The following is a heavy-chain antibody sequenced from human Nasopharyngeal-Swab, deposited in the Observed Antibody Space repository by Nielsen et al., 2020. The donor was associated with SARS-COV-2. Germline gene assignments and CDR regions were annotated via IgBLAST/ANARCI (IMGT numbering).Heavy chain of an antibody. CDR1: GFTFSSYW. CDR2: IKQDGSEK. CDR3: ARDGRTGDLVDY. Sequence: GESLKISCAASGFTFSSYWMSWVRQAPGKGLGWVANIKQDGSEKYYVDSVKGRFTISRDNAKNSLYLQMNSLRAEDTAVYYCARDGRTGDLVDYWGQGTLVTVSS. V-gene: IGHV3-7*01. J-gene: IGHJ4*02. D-gene: IGHD7-27*01.